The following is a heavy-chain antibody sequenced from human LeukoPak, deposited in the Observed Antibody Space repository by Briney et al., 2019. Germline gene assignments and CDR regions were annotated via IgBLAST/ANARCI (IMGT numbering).Heavy chain of an antibody. D-gene: IGHD3-22*01. CDR3: ARDDGYYDSSGYYGIYYYYGMDV. CDR2: IIPILGIA. J-gene: IGHJ6*02. Sequence: SVKVSCKASGGTFSSYAISWVRQAPGQGLEWMGRIIPILGIANYAQKFQGRVTITADKSTSTAYMELSSLRSEDMAVYYCARDDGYYDSSGYYGIYYYYGMDVWGQGTTVTVSS. V-gene: IGHV1-69*04. CDR1: GGTFSSYA.